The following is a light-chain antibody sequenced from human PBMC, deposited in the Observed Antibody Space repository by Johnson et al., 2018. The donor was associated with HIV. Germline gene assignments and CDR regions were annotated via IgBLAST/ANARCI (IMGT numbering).Light chain of an antibody. Sequence: QSVLTQSPSVSAAPGQKVTISCSGNSSSIGNNYVSWYQQLPGTAPKLLIYEKNKRPSGIPDRFSASKSGTSATLDITGLQTGDEADYYCATWDSSLGAHYVFGTGTKVPVL. CDR2: EKN. CDR3: ATWDSSLGAHYV. J-gene: IGLJ1*01. CDR1: SSSIGNNY. V-gene: IGLV1-51*02.